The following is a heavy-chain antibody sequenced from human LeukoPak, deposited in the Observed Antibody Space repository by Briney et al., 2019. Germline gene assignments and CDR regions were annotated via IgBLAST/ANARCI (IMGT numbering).Heavy chain of an antibody. CDR2: INHSGST. CDR3: ARGGYYGSGSHDL. CDR1: GGSFSGYY. J-gene: IGHJ5*02. D-gene: IGHD3-10*01. Sequence: SETLSLTCAVYGGSFSGYYWSWIRQPPGKGLEWIGEINHSGSTNYNPSLKSRVTISVGMSNNQSSLKLSSVTAADTAMYFCARGGYYGSGSHDLWGQGTLVTVSS. V-gene: IGHV4-34*01.